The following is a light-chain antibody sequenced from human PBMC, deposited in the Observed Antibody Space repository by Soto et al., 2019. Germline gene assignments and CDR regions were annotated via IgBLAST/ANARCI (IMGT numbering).Light chain of an antibody. J-gene: IGLJ1*01. CDR2: EVS. Sequence: QSALTQPASVSGSPGQSITIPCTGTSGDIGNYNAVSWYQQHPGKAPKLMIYEVSHRPSGVSDRFSGSKSGNTASLTISGLQAEDEADYYCGSLTTSRPYVFGPGTKVTVL. CDR1: SGDIGNYNA. CDR3: GSLTTSRPYV. V-gene: IGLV2-14*01.